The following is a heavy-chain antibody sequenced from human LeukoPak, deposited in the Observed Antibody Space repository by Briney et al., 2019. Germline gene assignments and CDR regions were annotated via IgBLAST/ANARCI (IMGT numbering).Heavy chain of an antibody. D-gene: IGHD3-10*01. CDR2: IYYSGYT. V-gene: IGHV4-39*01. CDR1: GGSISSGSYY. Sequence: SETLSLTCTVSGGSISSGSYYWGWIRQPPGKGLEWIGSIYYSGYTYYNPSVESRVTISVDTSKNQFSLKLSSVTAADTAVYCCAKHYMGRYHNRGLDYWGQGILVTVSS. J-gene: IGHJ4*02. CDR3: AKHYMGRYHNRGLDY.